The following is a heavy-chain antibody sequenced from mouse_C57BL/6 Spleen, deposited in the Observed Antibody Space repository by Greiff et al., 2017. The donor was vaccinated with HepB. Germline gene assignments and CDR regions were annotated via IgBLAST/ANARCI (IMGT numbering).Heavy chain of an antibody. V-gene: IGHV1-82*01. CDR3: ADYGSSYEFAY. Sequence: VQLQQSGPELVKPGASVKLSCKASGYAFSSSWMNWVKQRPGKGLEWLGRIYPGDGDTNYNGKFKGKATLTADKSSRTAYMQLSSLTSEDSAVYYCADYGSSYEFAYWGQGTLVTVSA. CDR2: IYPGDGDT. J-gene: IGHJ3*01. D-gene: IGHD1-1*01. CDR1: GYAFSSSW.